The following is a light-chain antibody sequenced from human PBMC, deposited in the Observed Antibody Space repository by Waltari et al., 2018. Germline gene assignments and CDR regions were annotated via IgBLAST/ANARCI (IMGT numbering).Light chain of an antibody. CDR2: GAS. CDR3: QQYGTSSS. J-gene: IGKJ5*01. Sequence: EIVLTQSPGTLSLSTGERATLSCRASQSVGSNYLAWYQQKPGQARRLLIYGASSRATCIPDWFTGSGSGTDFTLTISRLEPEDFAVYYCQQYGTSSSFGQGTRLEIK. CDR1: QSVGSNY. V-gene: IGKV3-20*01.